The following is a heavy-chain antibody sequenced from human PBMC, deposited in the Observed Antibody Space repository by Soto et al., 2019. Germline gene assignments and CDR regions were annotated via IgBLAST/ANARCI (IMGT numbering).Heavy chain of an antibody. CDR3: ARHRAVAATPSFDY. V-gene: IGHV4-59*08. CDR2: IYYSGST. D-gene: IGHD6-19*01. J-gene: IGHJ4*02. CDR1: GGSISSYY. Sequence: QVQLQESGPGPVKPSETLSLTCTVSGGSISSYYWSWIRQPPGKGLEWIGYIYYSGSTNYNPSLKSRVTISVDTSKNQFSLKLSSVTAADTAVYYCARHRAVAATPSFDYWGQGTLVTVSS.